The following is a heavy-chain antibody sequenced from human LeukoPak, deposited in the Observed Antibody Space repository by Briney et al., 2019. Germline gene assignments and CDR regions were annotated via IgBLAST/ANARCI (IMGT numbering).Heavy chain of an antibody. Sequence: PSETLSLTCSVSGGSISSGYWSWIRQPPGKGLEWIAYMYNNGRSNYNPSLKSRVTISLDTSKNQFSLKLSSVTAADTAVYYCAGGSGGSWFDPWGQGTLVTVSS. J-gene: IGHJ5*02. CDR3: AGGSGGSWFDP. D-gene: IGHD1-26*01. CDR1: GGSISSGY. V-gene: IGHV4-59*01. CDR2: MYNNGRS.